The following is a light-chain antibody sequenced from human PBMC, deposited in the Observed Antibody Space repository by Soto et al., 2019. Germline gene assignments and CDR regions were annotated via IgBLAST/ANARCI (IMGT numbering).Light chain of an antibody. CDR3: SSYEGNSRYL. V-gene: IGLV2-8*01. CDR2: EVS. Sequence: QSVLTQPPSASGSPGQSVTISCTGTSSDVGRYNYISWYQQRPGKAPKLIIYEVSKRPSGVPDRLSGFKYGNTASLTVSGLQAEYEADYDCSSYEGNSRYLFGSGTKLTVL. J-gene: IGLJ1*01. CDR1: SSDVGRYNY.